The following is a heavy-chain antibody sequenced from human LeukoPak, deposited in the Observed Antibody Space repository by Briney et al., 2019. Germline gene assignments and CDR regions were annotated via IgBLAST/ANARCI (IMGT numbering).Heavy chain of an antibody. CDR2: MHYSGST. CDR1: GGSISSYY. J-gene: IGHJ4*02. CDR3: AQLGATRGSFDS. Sequence: PSETLSLTCTVSGGSISSYYWNWIRQPPGKGLEWIGYMHYSGSTNYNPSLKSRVTLSVDTSKNQFSLSLSSVTAADTAVYYCAQLGATRGSFDSWGQGTLVTVSS. D-gene: IGHD1-26*01. V-gene: IGHV4-59*08.